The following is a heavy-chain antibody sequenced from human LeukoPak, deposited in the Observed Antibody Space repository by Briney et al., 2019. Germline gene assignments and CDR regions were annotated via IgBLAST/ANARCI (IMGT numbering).Heavy chain of an antibody. V-gene: IGHV3-23*01. CDR1: GFTFSSYA. CDR3: AKDLRAYDLWSGYSPIPDY. Sequence: GGSLRLSCAAPGFTFSSYAMSWVRQAPGKGLEWVSAISGSGGSTYYADSVKGRFTISRDNSKNTLYLQMNSLRAEDTAVYYCAKDLRAYDLWSGYSPIPDYWGQGTLVTVSS. CDR2: ISGSGGST. J-gene: IGHJ4*02. D-gene: IGHD3-3*01.